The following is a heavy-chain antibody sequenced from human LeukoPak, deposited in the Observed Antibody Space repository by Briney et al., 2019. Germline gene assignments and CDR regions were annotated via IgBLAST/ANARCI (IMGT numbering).Heavy chain of an antibody. D-gene: IGHD3-22*01. V-gene: IGHV3-23*01. CDR2: ISGSGGST. CDR3: AKDPAYYDSSGYYPDY. Sequence: GGSLRLSCAASGFTFSSYAMSWVRQAPGKGLEWVSAISGSGGSTYSADSVKGRFTISRDNSKKTLYLQMNSLRAEDTAVYYCAKDPAYYDSSGYYPDYWGQGTLVTVSS. CDR1: GFTFSSYA. J-gene: IGHJ4*02.